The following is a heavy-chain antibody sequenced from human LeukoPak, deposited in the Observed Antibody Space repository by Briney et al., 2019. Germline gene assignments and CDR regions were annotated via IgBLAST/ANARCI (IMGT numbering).Heavy chain of an antibody. V-gene: IGHV1-2*02. J-gene: IGHJ6*02. CDR2: INCNNGGT. CDR1: GYTFTDYY. CDR3: ARDSSFERDYYYGMDV. Sequence: ASVKVSCRASGYTFTDYYIFWVRQAPGQGLEWMGWINCNNGGTQYAEKFQGRVTMTRDTSITTAYMELSSLRSDDTAIYYCARDSSFERDYYYGMDVWGQGTTVTVSS.